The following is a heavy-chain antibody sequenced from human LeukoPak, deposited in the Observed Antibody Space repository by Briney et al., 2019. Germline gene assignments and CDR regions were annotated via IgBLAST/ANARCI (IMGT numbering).Heavy chain of an antibody. D-gene: IGHD2-15*01. V-gene: IGHV3-23*01. CDR1: GFTFSGYA. CDR3: AKMGAAGHAYYYYGMDV. Sequence: GGSLRLSCAASGFTFSGYAMSWVRQAPGKGLEWVSIISDNGGRTYYADSVKGRFTISRDNSKNTLFLQMNSLRAEDSAVYYCAKMGAAGHAYYYYGMDVWGQGTTVTVSS. CDR2: ISDNGGRT. J-gene: IGHJ6*02.